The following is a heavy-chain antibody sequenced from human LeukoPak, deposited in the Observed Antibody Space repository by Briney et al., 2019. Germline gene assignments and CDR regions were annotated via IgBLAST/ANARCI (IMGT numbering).Heavy chain of an antibody. J-gene: IGHJ6*03. D-gene: IGHD2-2*01. V-gene: IGHV1-2*02. CDR1: GYTFTDYY. CDR3: ARFIGYCSSTSCYMDV. Sequence: ASVKVSCKASGYTFTDYYMHWVRQSPGQGLEWMGWINPNSGGTNYAQKFQGRVTMTSDTSISTAYMELSRLRSDDTAVYYCARFIGYCSSTSCYMDVWGKGTTVTVSS. CDR2: INPNSGGT.